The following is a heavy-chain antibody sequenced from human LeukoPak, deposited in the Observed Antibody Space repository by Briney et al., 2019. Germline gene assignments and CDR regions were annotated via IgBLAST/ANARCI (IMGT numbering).Heavy chain of an antibody. V-gene: IGHV3-64*01. CDR2: ITSNGGST. CDR3: ARGRGGYYDY. J-gene: IGHJ4*02. Sequence: GGSLRLSCAASGFTFCNYAMHWVRQAPGKGLEYVSAITSNGGSTYYASSVKGRFTISRDNSKNTMYLQMGSLRAEDMAVYYCARGRGGYYDYWGQGALVTVSS. CDR1: GFTFCNYA. D-gene: IGHD3-22*01.